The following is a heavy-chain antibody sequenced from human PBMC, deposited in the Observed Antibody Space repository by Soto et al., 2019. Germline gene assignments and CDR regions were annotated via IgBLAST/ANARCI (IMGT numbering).Heavy chain of an antibody. CDR2: IYYSGST. V-gene: IGHV4-59*01. Sequence: QVQLQESGPGLVKPSETLSLTCTVSGGSISSYYWSWIRQPPGKGLEWIGYIYYSGSTNYNPSLRXRXTXXVDTSKNQLSLRLSSVTAADTAVSYCARLSGSHANWGQGTLVTVSS. D-gene: IGHD1-26*01. CDR3: ARLSGSHAN. J-gene: IGHJ4*02. CDR1: GGSISSYY.